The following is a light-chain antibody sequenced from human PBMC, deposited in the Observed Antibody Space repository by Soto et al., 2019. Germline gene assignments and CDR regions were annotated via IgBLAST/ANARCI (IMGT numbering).Light chain of an antibody. V-gene: IGLV2-14*01. J-gene: IGLJ1*01. CDR2: DVS. CDR3: SSFTSSTTYV. Sequence: QAASVSGSPGQSITISCTGTSSDVGGYNYVSWYQQHPGKAPKLMIYDVSNRPSGVSNRCSGSKSGDTASLTISGLQAEDEADYYCSSFTSSTTYVFGTGTKLTVL. CDR1: SSDVGGYNY.